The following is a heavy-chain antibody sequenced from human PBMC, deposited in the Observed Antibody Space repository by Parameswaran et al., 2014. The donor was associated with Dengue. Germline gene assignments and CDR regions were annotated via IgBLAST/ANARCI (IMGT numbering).Heavy chain of an antibody. Sequence: VRQMPGKGLEWIGEIYHSGSTNYNPSLKSRVTISVDKSKNQFSLKLSSVTAADTAVYYCARFSVTTNYYYGMDVWGQGTTVTVSS. CDR3: ARFSVTTNYYYGMDV. CDR2: IYHSGST. V-gene: IGHV4-4*02. D-gene: IGHD4-11*01. J-gene: IGHJ6*02.